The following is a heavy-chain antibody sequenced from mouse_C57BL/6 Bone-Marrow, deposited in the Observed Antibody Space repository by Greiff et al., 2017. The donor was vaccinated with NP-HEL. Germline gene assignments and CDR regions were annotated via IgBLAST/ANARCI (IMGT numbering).Heavy chain of an antibody. CDR1: GFNIKDYY. J-gene: IGHJ2*01. D-gene: IGHD1-1*01. CDR2: IDPEDGEN. CDR3: AGSFSYYYSSSSYFDY. Sequence: VQLQQSGAELVKPGASVKLSCTASGFNIKDYYMHWVKQRTEQGLEWIGRIDPEDGENKYAPKFKGKATITADTSSNTAYLQLSSLTSEDTAVYYCAGSFSYYYSSSSYFDYWGQGTTLTVSS. V-gene: IGHV14-2*01.